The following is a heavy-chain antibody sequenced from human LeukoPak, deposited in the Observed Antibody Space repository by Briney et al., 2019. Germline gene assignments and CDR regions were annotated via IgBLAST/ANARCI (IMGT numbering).Heavy chain of an antibody. V-gene: IGHV3-53*01. CDR2: IYSGGST. Sequence: GGSLRLSCAASRFTVSSNYMSWVRQAPGKGLEWVSVIYSGGSTYYADSVKGRFTISRDNAKNSLYLQMNSLRAEDTAVYYCAREVRATTLDYWGQGTLVTVSS. CDR1: RFTVSSNY. CDR3: AREVRATTLDY. D-gene: IGHD5-12*01. J-gene: IGHJ4*02.